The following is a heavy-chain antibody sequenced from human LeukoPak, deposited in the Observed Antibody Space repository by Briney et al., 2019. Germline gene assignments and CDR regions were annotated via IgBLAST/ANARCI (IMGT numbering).Heavy chain of an antibody. J-gene: IGHJ4*02. V-gene: IGHV3-20*04. D-gene: IGHD6-13*01. CDR1: GFTFDDYG. CDR2: INWNGGST. Sequence: GGSLRLSCAASGFTFDDYGMSWVRHAPGKGLEWVSGINWNGGSTLYADSVKGRFTISRDNAKNSLYLQMNSLRAEDTALYYCARLIAGTYFDYWGQGTLVTVSS. CDR3: ARLIAGTYFDY.